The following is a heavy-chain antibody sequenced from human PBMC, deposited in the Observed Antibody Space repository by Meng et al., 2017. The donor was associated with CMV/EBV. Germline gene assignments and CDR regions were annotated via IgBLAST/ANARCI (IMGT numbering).Heavy chain of an antibody. CDR1: RCTFCDYY. CDR3: VRSSGWSLFDY. Sequence: QVQPVQSRAEMQKPGASVNVSCTTSRCTFCDYYIHWVRQAPGQGLEWMGWVNSNNDATNYARKFQGRVSMTRDTSISTAHMELSRLMSDDTAVYYCVRSSGWSLFDYWGQGTLVTVSS. D-gene: IGHD6-19*01. V-gene: IGHV1-2*02. CDR2: VNSNNDAT. J-gene: IGHJ4*02.